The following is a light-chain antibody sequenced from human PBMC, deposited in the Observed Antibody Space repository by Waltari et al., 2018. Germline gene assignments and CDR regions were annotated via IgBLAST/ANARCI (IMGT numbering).Light chain of an antibody. CDR3: QHYYSPPWT. Sequence: SVLYNSNNKNYLAWYQQKPGQPPKLLIYWASTRESGVPDRFSGSVSGTDFTLTISSLQAEDVAVYYCQHYYSPPWTFGQGTKVEIK. J-gene: IGKJ1*01. CDR1: SVLYNSNNKNY. CDR2: WAS. V-gene: IGKV4-1*01.